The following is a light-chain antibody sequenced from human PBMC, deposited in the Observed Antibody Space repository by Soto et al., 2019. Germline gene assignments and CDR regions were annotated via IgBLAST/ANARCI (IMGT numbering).Light chain of an antibody. J-gene: IGKJ1*01. CDR1: QSLVHNDGNTY. CDR3: MQATQYPWT. CDR2: KIS. V-gene: IGKV2-24*01. Sequence: EIVMTQTPLSSAVTLGQPASISCRSSQSLVHNDGNTYLTWFQQRPGQPPRLLLYKISNRFSGVPDRFSGSGVGTDFTLTISRVEVEDVGVYYCMQATQYPWTFGQGTKVEIK.